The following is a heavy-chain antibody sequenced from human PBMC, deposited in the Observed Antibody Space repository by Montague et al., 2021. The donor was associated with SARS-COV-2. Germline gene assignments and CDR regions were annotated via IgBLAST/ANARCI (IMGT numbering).Heavy chain of an antibody. V-gene: IGHV4-34*01. D-gene: IGHD3-10*01. J-gene: IGHJ4*02. CDR1: VSWNCGAD. Sequence: SETLSLTCAGQVSWNCGADRKRIRLNPGHQQTSHAVVCLKEKNNYNPSLKSRVTMSVDTSKNQFSLKLSSVTAADTAVYYCARGARQGYGFRLGSFDSWGQGTLVTVSA. CDR3: ARGARQGYGFRLGSFDS. CDR2: VCLKEKN.